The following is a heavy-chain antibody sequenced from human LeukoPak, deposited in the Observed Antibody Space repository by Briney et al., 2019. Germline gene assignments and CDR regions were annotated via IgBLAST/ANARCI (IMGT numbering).Heavy chain of an antibody. J-gene: IGHJ4*02. V-gene: IGHV3-33*01. D-gene: IGHD3-16*01. CDR3: ARWGGTRQFYFDY. CDR1: GFSLSNYG. CDR2: INYDGSNR. Sequence: PGGSLRLSCAASGFSLSNYGLHWVRQGPGKGLEWLAVINYDGSNRYYADSVKGRFTLSKDSSENTLYLQMNRLRADDTAIYYCARWGGTRQFYFDYWGQGTLATVSS.